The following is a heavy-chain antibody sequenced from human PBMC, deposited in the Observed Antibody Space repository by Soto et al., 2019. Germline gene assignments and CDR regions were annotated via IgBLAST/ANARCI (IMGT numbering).Heavy chain of an antibody. D-gene: IGHD3-22*01. V-gene: IGHV1-2*04. Sequence: GASVNVSCKASGYTFTGYYMHWVRQAPGQWLELMGWINPNSGGTNYAHKFQGWVTMTRDTSISTAYMELSRLRSDDTAVHYCARDLKYAYHSRGYSHLGEGAFDIWGQWTMVNVSS. CDR2: INPNSGGT. CDR3: ARDLKYAYHSRGYSHLGEGAFDI. CDR1: GYTFTGYY. J-gene: IGHJ3*02.